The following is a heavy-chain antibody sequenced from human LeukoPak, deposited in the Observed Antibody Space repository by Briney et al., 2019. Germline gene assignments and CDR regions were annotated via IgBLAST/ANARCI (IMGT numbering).Heavy chain of an antibody. Sequence: GGSLRLSCAASGFTFSSYAMSWVRQAPGKGLEWVPAISGSGGSTYYADSVKGRFTISRDNSKNTLYLQMNSLRAEDTAVYYCAKVRDYPPDMFAYWGQGTLVTVSS. CDR1: GFTFSSYA. D-gene: IGHD3-10*02. CDR2: ISGSGGST. V-gene: IGHV3-23*01. CDR3: AKVRDYPPDMFAY. J-gene: IGHJ4*02.